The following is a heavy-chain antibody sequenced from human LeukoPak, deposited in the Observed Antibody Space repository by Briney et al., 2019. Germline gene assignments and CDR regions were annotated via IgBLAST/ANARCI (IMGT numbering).Heavy chain of an antibody. Sequence: SETLSLTCTVSGASISNYYWSWIRQPPGKGLEWIGYIYYSGSTKYNPSLKSRVTISVDTSKNQFSLKLSSVTAADTAVYYCARVRPPDAFDIWGQGTMVTVSS. D-gene: IGHD6-6*01. CDR2: IYYSGST. V-gene: IGHV4-59*12. CDR3: ARVRPPDAFDI. J-gene: IGHJ3*02. CDR1: GASISNYY.